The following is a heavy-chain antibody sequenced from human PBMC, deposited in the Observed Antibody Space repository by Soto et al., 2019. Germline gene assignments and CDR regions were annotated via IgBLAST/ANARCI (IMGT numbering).Heavy chain of an antibody. D-gene: IGHD5-18*01. CDR3: TRDGDYGYSLAY. Sequence: QVQLQESGPGLVKPSETLTLTCAVSGASISTGKWWSWVRQPPGKGLEWIGESSHSVGANYNPALRSRVTIEVDKSKNQFSLKLSVTAAETAMYYCTRDGDYGYSLAYWGQGTLVTVSS. J-gene: IGHJ4*02. CDR1: GASISTGKW. V-gene: IGHV4-4*02. CDR2: SSHSVGA.